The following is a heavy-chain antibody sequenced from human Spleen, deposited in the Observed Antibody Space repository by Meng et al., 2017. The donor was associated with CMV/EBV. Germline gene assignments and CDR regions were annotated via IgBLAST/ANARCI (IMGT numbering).Heavy chain of an antibody. CDR2: ISYDGSNK. CDR3: ARDYYGGTSDPMYYYAMDV. D-gene: IGHD4-23*01. V-gene: IGHV3-30-3*01. Sequence: GESLKISCAASGFTFSSYAMHWVRQAPGKGLEWVAVISYDGSNKYYADSVKGRFTISRDNSKNTLYLQMNSLRAEDTAVYYCARDYYGGTSDPMYYYAMDVWGQGTTVTVSS. CDR1: GFTFSSYA. J-gene: IGHJ6*02.